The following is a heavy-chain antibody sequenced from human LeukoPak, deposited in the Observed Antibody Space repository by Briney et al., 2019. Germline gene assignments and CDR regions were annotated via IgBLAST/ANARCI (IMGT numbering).Heavy chain of an antibody. J-gene: IGHJ2*01. V-gene: IGHV3-23*01. CDR1: GGSFSGYY. D-gene: IGHD5-12*01. Sequence: ETLSLTCAVYGGSFSGYYWSWIRQPPGKGLEWVSAISYSGRSTYYADSVKGRFTISRDNSKNTLYLQMNSLRAEDTAVYYCAKDRTKVATKNWYFDLWGRGTLVTVSS. CDR3: AKDRTKVATKNWYFDL. CDR2: ISYSGRST.